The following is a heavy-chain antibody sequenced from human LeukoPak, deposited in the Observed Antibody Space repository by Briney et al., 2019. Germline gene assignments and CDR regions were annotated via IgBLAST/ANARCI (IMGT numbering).Heavy chain of an antibody. CDR3: ARDLDYYDSSGTQRIYYYYGMDV. V-gene: IGHV3-21*01. CDR1: GFTFSSYS. D-gene: IGHD3-22*01. CDR2: ISSSSSYI. J-gene: IGHJ6*02. Sequence: GGSLRLSCAASGFTFSSYSMNWVRQAPGKGLEWVSSISSSSSYIYYADSVKGRFTISRDNAKNSLYLQMNSLRADDTAVYYCARDLDYYDSSGTQRIYYYYGMDVWGQGTTVTVSS.